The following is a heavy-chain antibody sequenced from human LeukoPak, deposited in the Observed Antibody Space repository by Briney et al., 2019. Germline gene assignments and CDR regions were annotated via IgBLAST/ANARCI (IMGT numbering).Heavy chain of an antibody. CDR3: ASLTQTATSADY. V-gene: IGHV3-48*03. CDR2: ISAGSSVI. Sequence: GGSLRLSCVASGFTFTTYEMNWVRQAPGKGLEWVAYISAGSSVIYYAASVKGRFTISRDNAKNSLYLPMGSPRAADTAVYYWASLTQTATSADYWGQGTLVSVSS. J-gene: IGHJ4*02. D-gene: IGHD3-9*01. CDR1: GFTFTTYE.